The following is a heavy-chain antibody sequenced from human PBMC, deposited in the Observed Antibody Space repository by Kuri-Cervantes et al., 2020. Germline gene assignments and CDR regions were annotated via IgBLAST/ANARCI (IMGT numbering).Heavy chain of an antibody. CDR3: AIGGDRTPDT. CDR1: GGSISSSSYY. Sequence: SESMSPTCSLSGGSISSSSYYWGWIRQPPGKGREWIGRIYHRGSTYYNPSLKSRVTITAATSKNHFSLKLSSVTAAGTAVYYCAIGGDRTPDTWGQGTMVTVSS. V-gene: IGHV4-39*07. CDR2: IYHRGST. D-gene: IGHD3-10*01. J-gene: IGHJ3*02.